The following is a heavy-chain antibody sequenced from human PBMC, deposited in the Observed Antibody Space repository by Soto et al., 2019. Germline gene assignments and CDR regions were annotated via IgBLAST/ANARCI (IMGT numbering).Heavy chain of an antibody. CDR3: ARDPGDYYGSGENWFEP. Sequence: QLQLQESGSGLVKPSQTLSLTCAFSGGSISSGGYSWSWIRQPPGKGLEWIGYIYHSGSTYYNPSLKSRVTISVDRSKNQFSLKLSSVTAADTAVYYCARDPGDYYGSGENWFEPWGQGTLVTVSS. D-gene: IGHD3-10*01. CDR2: IYHSGST. CDR1: GGSISSGGYS. J-gene: IGHJ5*02. V-gene: IGHV4-30-2*01.